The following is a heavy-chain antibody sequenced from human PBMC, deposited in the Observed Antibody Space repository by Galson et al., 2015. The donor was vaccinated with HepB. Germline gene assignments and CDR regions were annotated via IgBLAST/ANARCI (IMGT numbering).Heavy chain of an antibody. Sequence: SLRLSCAASGFTFSSYAMHWVRQAPGKGLEWVAVISYDGSNKYYADSVKGRFTISRDNSKNTLYLRMNSLRAEDTAVYYCARGRDSLDVWGQGTTVTVSS. V-gene: IGHV3-30-3*01. J-gene: IGHJ6*02. CDR3: ARGRDSLDV. CDR1: GFTFSSYA. CDR2: ISYDGSNK. D-gene: IGHD2-21*01.